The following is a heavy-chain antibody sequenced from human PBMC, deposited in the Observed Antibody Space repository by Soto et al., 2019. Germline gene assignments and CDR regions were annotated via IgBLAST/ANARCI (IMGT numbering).Heavy chain of an antibody. Sequence: GESLKISCKGSGYSFTSYWISWVRQMPGKGLEWMGRIDPSDSYTNYSPSFQGHVTISADKSISTAYLQWSSLKASDTAMYYCARSFVVVVAATQLDAFDIWGRGTMVTVSS. J-gene: IGHJ3*02. V-gene: IGHV5-10-1*01. CDR3: ARSFVVVVAATQLDAFDI. CDR1: GYSFTSYW. D-gene: IGHD2-15*01. CDR2: IDPSDSYT.